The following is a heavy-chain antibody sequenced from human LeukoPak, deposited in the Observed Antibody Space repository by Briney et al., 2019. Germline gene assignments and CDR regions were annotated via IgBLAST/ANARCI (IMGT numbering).Heavy chain of an antibody. V-gene: IGHV3-23*01. Sequence: GGSLRLSCAASGFTFSSYAMSWVRQAPGKGLEWVSAISGSGGSTYYADSVKGRFTISRDNAKNSLYLQMNSLRAEDTAVYYCARGRGYSYGYGSHKDYWGQGTLVTVSS. CDR3: ARGRGYSYGYGSHKDY. CDR2: ISGSGGST. D-gene: IGHD5-18*01. J-gene: IGHJ4*02. CDR1: GFTFSSYA.